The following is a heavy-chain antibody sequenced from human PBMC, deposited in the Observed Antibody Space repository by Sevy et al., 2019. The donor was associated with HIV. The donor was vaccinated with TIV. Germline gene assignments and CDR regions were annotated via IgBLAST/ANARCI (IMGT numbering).Heavy chain of an antibody. Sequence: GGSQRLSCAASGFTFSKYWMSWVRQAPGKGLEWVANINQDGSEKYYVDSVKGRFTISRVNGKNSLYLQMNSLRAEDTAVYYCARETGNSHFDYWGQGTLVTVSS. J-gene: IGHJ4*02. D-gene: IGHD2-21*01. V-gene: IGHV3-7*01. CDR2: INQDGSEK. CDR3: ARETGNSHFDY. CDR1: GFTFSKYW.